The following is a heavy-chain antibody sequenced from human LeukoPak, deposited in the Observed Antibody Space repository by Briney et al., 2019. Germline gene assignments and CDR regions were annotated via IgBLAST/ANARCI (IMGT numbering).Heavy chain of an antibody. CDR3: ARDAEGSEWPSSGWYKFDP. D-gene: IGHD6-19*01. Sequence: PSQTLSLTCTASGGSISSGSNYWSWNRQRAGKGLGSIRRIYTGGRTNYNPFLNRRATTTVDATKTQFSLKLRSGTAANTAVYYCARDAEGSEWPSSGWYKFDPWGQGTLVTVSS. J-gene: IGHJ5*02. V-gene: IGHV4-61*02. CDR1: GGSISSGSNY. CDR2: IYTGGRT.